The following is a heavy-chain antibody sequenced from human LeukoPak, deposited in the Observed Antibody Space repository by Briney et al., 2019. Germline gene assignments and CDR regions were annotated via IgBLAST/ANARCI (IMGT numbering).Heavy chain of an antibody. CDR2: INPNSGGT. J-gene: IGHJ5*02. Sequence: GASVKASRKASGYTFTGYYMHWVRQAPGQGLEWMGWINPNSGGTNYAQKFQGRVTMTRDTSISTAYMELSRLRSDDTAVYYCARDWAMVRGRGWFDPWGQGTLVTVSS. D-gene: IGHD3-10*01. V-gene: IGHV1-2*02. CDR3: ARDWAMVRGRGWFDP. CDR1: GYTFTGYY.